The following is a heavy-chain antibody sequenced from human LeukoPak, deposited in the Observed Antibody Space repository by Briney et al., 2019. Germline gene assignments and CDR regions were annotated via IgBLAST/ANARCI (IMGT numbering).Heavy chain of an antibody. Sequence: GASVKVSCKASGYTFTGYYMHWVRQAPGQGLEWVGWINPNSGGTSYAQKFQGRVTMTRDTSISTAYMELSRLRSDDTAIYYCAREAKQQLTHYYYYYYMDVWGKGTTVTISS. D-gene: IGHD6-13*01. V-gene: IGHV1-2*02. CDR1: GYTFTGYY. CDR3: AREAKQQLTHYYYYYYMDV. J-gene: IGHJ6*03. CDR2: INPNSGGT.